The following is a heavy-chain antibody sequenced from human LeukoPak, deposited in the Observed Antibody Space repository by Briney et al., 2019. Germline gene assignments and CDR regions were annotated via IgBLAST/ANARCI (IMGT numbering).Heavy chain of an antibody. V-gene: IGHV1-8*01. CDR1: GYTFTSYD. CDR2: MNPNSGNT. D-gene: IGHD6-19*01. J-gene: IGHJ4*02. CDR3: ARVTVGGWDRTIDY. Sequence: GASVKVSCKASGYTFTSYDINWVRQATGQGLEWMGWMNPNSGNTGYARKFQGRVTMTRNTSISTAYMELSSLRSEDTAVYYCARVTVGGWDRTIDYWGQGTLVTVSS.